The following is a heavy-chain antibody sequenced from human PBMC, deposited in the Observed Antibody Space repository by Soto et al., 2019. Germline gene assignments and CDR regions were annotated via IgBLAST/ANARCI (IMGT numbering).Heavy chain of an antibody. D-gene: IGHD3-10*01. CDR3: SRSLSPYGSGSRWFDP. CDR2: ISAYNGNT. V-gene: IGHV1-18*01. Sequence: QVQLVQSGAEVKKPGASVKVSCKASGYTFTSYGISWVRQAPGQGLEWMGWISAYNGNTNYAQKLQGRVTMTTDTSTSTAYMELRSLRSDDTAVYYCSRSLSPYGSGSRWFDPWGLGILVTDSS. J-gene: IGHJ5*02. CDR1: GYTFTSYG.